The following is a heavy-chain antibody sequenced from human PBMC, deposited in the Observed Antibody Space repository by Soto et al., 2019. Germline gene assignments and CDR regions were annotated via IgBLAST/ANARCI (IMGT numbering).Heavy chain of an antibody. V-gene: IGHV4-30-2*01. Sequence: SETLSLTCTVSGASITFGGYSWSWIRQTPGKGMEWIGYINHLETTFYNPSFESRLTLSIDRAKNQFSLKLHSMSAADRAVYFCARGGGSDSFDYWGQGILVTVSS. CDR3: ARGGGSDSFDY. CDR2: INHLETT. CDR1: GASITFGGYS. D-gene: IGHD1-26*01. J-gene: IGHJ4*02.